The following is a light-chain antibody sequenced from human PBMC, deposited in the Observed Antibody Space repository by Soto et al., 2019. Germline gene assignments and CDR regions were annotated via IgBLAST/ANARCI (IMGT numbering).Light chain of an antibody. CDR1: SSNLGTGYD. CDR2: GKI. Sequence: QSVLTQPPSVSGAPGQRVTIPCTGNSSNLGTGYDVNWYQQLPQTAPKLLIYGKINRPSGVPDRFSGSKSGTSASLASTGIQAEDEADYFCQSYDSSLVAWVFGGGTKVTVL. CDR3: QSYDSSLVAWV. J-gene: IGLJ3*02. V-gene: IGLV1-40*01.